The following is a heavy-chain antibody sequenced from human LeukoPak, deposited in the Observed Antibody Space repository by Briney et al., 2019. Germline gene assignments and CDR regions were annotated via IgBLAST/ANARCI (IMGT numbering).Heavy chain of an antibody. J-gene: IGHJ4*02. CDR3: ATVPNYSSGWYGELDY. V-gene: IGHV1-24*01. Sequence: ASVKVSCKVSGYTLTELSMHWVRQAPGKGLEWMGGFDPEDGETIYAQKFQGRVTMTEDTSTDTAYMELSSLRSEDTAVYYCATVPNYSSGWYGELDYWGQGTLVTVSS. D-gene: IGHD6-19*01. CDR2: FDPEDGET. CDR1: GYTLTELS.